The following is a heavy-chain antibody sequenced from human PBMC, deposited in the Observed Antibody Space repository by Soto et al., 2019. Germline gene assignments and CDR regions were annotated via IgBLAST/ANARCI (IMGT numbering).Heavy chain of an antibody. CDR2: IIAIFGTT. V-gene: IGHV1-69*06. CDR3: AREFTEGYYYYGMDV. J-gene: IGHJ6*02. D-gene: IGHD4-4*01. Sequence: SVKVSCKVSGGTFSSYAISWVRQAPGQGLEWMGGIIAIFGTTNYAQRFQGRVTITADKSTSTAYMELSSLKSEDTAVYYCAREFTEGYYYYGMDVWGQGTTVTVSS. CDR1: GGTFSSYA.